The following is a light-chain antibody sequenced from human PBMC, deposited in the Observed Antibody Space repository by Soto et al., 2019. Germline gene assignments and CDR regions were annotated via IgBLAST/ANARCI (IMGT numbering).Light chain of an antibody. CDR1: QGVGRA. V-gene: IGKV1-13*02. Sequence: AIQLTQSPSSLSASVGDRVIITCRASQGVGRALAWYQQKPGKSPKLLIYDASILETGAPARFSGSGSGTDFTLTISTLQHEDFATYFCQQFNGDPSFGQVKRLDIK. CDR2: DAS. J-gene: IGKJ5*01. CDR3: QQFNGDPS.